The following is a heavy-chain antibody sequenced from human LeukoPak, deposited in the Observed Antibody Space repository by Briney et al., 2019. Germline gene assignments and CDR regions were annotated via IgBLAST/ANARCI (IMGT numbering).Heavy chain of an antibody. D-gene: IGHD3-10*01. CDR1: GGSFSGYY. CDR3: ARDVGRVFDY. V-gene: IGHV4-34*01. J-gene: IGHJ4*02. CDR2: INHSGST. Sequence: SETLSLTCAVYGGSFSGYYWSWIRQPPGKGLEWIGEINHSGSTNYNPSLKSRVTISVDTSKNQFSLKLSSVTAADTAVYYCARDVGRVFDYWGQGTLVTVSS.